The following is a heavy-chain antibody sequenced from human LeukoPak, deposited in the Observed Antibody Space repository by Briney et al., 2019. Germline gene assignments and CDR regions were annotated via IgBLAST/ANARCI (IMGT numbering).Heavy chain of an antibody. Sequence: SETLSLTCSVSGASVNSYYWNWIRQSPGKGLEWIGFISHIESTNYDPSLRNRVTISLDTSKNQVFLNLNSVTAADTAVYYCAGNRNNLGDVNWFDPCGQGPLVTVSS. CDR2: ISHIEST. V-gene: IGHV4-59*02. D-gene: IGHD1/OR15-1a*01. J-gene: IGHJ5*02. CDR3: AGNRNNLGDVNWFDP. CDR1: GASVNSYY.